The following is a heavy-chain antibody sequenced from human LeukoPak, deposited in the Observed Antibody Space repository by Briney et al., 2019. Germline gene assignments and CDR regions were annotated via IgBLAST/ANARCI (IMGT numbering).Heavy chain of an antibody. V-gene: IGHV3-7*01. CDR3: ARAQSLYDTLTGYTPGVLDY. CDR2: IKQDGSEK. CDR1: GFTFSSYW. J-gene: IGHJ4*02. Sequence: PGGSLRLSCAASGFTFSSYWMSWVRQAPGKGLEWVANIKQDGSEKYYVDSVKGRFTISRDNAKNSLYLQMNSLRAEDTAVYYCARAQSLYDTLTGYTPGVLDYWGQGTLVTVSS. D-gene: IGHD3-9*01.